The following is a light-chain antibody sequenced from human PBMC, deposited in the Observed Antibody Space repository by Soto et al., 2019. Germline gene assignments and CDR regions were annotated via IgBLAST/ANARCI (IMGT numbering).Light chain of an antibody. V-gene: IGKV3-20*01. Sequence: EIVLTQSPGTLSLSPGERDTHSCRASQSVSSTYLAWYQQKPGQAPRLLIYGASSRATGIPDRFSGSGSGTDFTLTISRLEPEDFAVYYCQQYGRSPRTFGQGTKV. CDR3: QQYGRSPRT. J-gene: IGKJ1*01. CDR2: GAS. CDR1: QSVSSTY.